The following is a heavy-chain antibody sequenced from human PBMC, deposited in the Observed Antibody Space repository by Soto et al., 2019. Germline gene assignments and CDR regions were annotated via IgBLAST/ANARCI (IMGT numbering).Heavy chain of an antibody. CDR1: GGSISSGGYY. D-gene: IGHD1-26*01. CDR3: ARGGGGSYDSNYGMDV. Sequence: QVQLQESGPGLVKPSQTLSLTCTVSGGSISSGGYYWSWIRQHPGKGLEWIGYIYYSGSIYYNPSLKRRVTNTVTTSKNQFSRKVSSVTAADRAVYYGARGGGGSYDSNYGMDVWGQGTTVTVSS. V-gene: IGHV4-31*03. CDR2: IYYSGSI. J-gene: IGHJ6*02.